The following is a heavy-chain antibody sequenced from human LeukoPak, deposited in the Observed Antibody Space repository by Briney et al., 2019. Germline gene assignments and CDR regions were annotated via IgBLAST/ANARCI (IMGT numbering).Heavy chain of an antibody. Sequence: SETLSLTCTVSGGSISSGGYYWSWIRQPPGKGLEWIGYIYHSGSTYYNPSLKSRVTISVDRSKNQFSPKLSSVTAADTAVYYCASHLLERLVFDYWGQGTLVTVSS. D-gene: IGHD1-1*01. J-gene: IGHJ4*02. CDR2: IYHSGST. V-gene: IGHV4-30-2*01. CDR1: GGSISSGGYY. CDR3: ASHLLERLVFDY.